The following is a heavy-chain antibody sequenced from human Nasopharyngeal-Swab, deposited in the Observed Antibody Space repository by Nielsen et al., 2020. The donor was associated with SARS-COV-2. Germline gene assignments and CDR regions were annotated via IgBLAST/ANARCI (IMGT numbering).Heavy chain of an antibody. V-gene: IGHV3-23*03. CDR3: VRDYTVNYYGLSTDYYAPLDS. CDR1: GFTFSSYA. CDR2: IYSGGSST. D-gene: IGHD3-9*01. Sequence: GGSLRLSCAASGFTFSSYAMSWVRQAPGKGLEWVSVIYSGGSSTYYADSVKGRFTISRDNSKNTLYLQMNSLRAEDTAVYYCVRDYTVNYYGLSTDYYAPLDSWGQGTLVTVSS. J-gene: IGHJ4*02.